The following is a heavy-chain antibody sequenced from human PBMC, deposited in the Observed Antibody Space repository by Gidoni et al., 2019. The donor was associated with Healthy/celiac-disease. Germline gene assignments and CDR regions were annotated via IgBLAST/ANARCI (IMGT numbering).Heavy chain of an antibody. V-gene: IGHV4-61*01. Sequence: QVQLQESGPGLVKPSETLSLTCTVSGGSVSSGSYYWSWIRQPPGKGLEWIGYIYYSGSTNYNPSLKSRVTISVDTSKNQFSLKLSSVTAADTAVYYCARGQQHDFDYWGQGTLVTVSS. CDR2: IYYSGST. J-gene: IGHJ4*02. CDR3: ARGQQHDFDY. CDR1: GGSVSSGSYY. D-gene: IGHD1-1*01.